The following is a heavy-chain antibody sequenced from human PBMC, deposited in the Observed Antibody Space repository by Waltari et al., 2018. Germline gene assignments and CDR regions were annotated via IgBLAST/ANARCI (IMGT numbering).Heavy chain of an antibody. CDR3: ARGVGEPGYCSGGSCYPLFDY. Sequence: QVQLQQWGAGLLKPSETLSLTCAVYGGSFSGYYWSWIRQPPGKGLEWIGEINHSGRTNYNPSLKSRVTISVDTSKNQFSLKLSSGTAADTAVYYCARGVGEPGYCSGGSCYPLFDYWGQGTLVTVSS. V-gene: IGHV4-34*01. CDR1: GGSFSGYY. D-gene: IGHD2-15*01. CDR2: INHSGRT. J-gene: IGHJ4*02.